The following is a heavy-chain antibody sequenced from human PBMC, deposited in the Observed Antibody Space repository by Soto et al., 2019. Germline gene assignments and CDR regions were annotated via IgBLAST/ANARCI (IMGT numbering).Heavy chain of an antibody. CDR2: ISAYNGNT. D-gene: IGHD3-3*01. Sequence: ASVKVSCKASGYTFTSYGISWVRQAPGQGLEWMGWISAYNGNTNYAQKLQGRVTMTTDTSTSTDYMELRSLRSDDTAVYYCARKDPAEDYDFWSGYYYFDYWGQGTLVTVSS. CDR3: ARKDPAEDYDFWSGYYYFDY. J-gene: IGHJ4*02. V-gene: IGHV1-18*01. CDR1: GYTFTSYG.